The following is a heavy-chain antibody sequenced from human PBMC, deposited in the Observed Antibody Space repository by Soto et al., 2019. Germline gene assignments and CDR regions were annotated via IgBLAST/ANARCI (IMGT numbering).Heavy chain of an antibody. CDR1: GVIFSGSA. V-gene: IGHV3-73*01. CDR2: IRSKANSYAT. J-gene: IGHJ4*02. Sequence: GGSLRLSCAASGVIFSGSAIHWVRQASGKGLEWVGRIRSKANSYATAYAASVKGRFTISRDDSKNTAYLQMSSLKTEDTAVYYCTTRGDGYNADYDYWGQGT. D-gene: IGHD5-12*01. CDR3: TTRGDGYNADYDY.